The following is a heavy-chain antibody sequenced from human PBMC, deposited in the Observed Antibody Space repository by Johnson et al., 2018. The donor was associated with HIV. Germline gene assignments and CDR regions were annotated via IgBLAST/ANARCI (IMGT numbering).Heavy chain of an antibody. V-gene: IGHV3-11*04. CDR1: GFTFSDYY. CDR2: ISSSGTTI. Sequence: VQLVESGGNLVKPGGSLRLSCAASGFTFSDYYMNWIRQAPGKGLQWVSYISSSGTTIYYGDSVKGRFTISRDNAKNSLYLQMSSLRAEDTAVYYCARDLYYDNRGIAFDIWGQGTMVTVPS. D-gene: IGHD3-9*01. J-gene: IGHJ3*02. CDR3: ARDLYYDNRGIAFDI.